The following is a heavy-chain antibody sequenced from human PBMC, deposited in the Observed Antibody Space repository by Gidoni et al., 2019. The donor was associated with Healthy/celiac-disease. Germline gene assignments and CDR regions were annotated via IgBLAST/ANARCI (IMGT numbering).Heavy chain of an antibody. Sequence: QVQLVESGGGVVQPGRSLRLSWAASGFTFSSYAMHWVRQAPGKGLEWVAVISYDGSNKYYADSVKGRFTISRDNSKNTLYLQMNSLRAEDTAVYYCARDFYGYSSGYYCLDYWGQGTLVTVSS. CDR3: ARDFYGYSSGYYCLDY. J-gene: IGHJ4*02. D-gene: IGHD3-22*01. CDR1: GFTFSSYA. CDR2: ISYDGSNK. V-gene: IGHV3-30-3*01.